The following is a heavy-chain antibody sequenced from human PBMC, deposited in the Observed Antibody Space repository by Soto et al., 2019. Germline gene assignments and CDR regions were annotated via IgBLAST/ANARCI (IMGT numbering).Heavy chain of an antibody. Sequence: PGGSLRLSCAASGFSFSTYYMSWIRQAPGKGLEWVSYISTSTGYTQYADSVKGRFTISRDNAKNSLYLQMNSLRAEDTAVYYCAGRPAAANWFDPWGRGTLVTVSS. CDR1: GFSFSTYY. J-gene: IGHJ5*02. V-gene: IGHV3-11*06. CDR3: AGRPAAANWFDP. D-gene: IGHD2-2*01. CDR2: ISTSTGYT.